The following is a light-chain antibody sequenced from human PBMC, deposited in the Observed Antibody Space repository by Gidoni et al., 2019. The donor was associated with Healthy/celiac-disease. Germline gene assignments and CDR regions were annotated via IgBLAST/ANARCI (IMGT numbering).Light chain of an antibody. CDR3: QVWDSSSDHHVV. J-gene: IGLJ2*01. CDR1: NIGSKS. CDR2: DDS. Sequence: SYVLTQPTSAPVAPGQTARITCGGHNIGSKSVHWYQQKPGQAPVLVVYDDSDRPSGIPERFSGSNSGNTATLTISRVEAGDEADYYCQVWDSSSDHHVVFGGGTKLTVL. V-gene: IGLV3-21*02.